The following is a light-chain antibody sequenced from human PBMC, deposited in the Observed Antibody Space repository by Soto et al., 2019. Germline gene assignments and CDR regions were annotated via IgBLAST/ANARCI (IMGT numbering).Light chain of an antibody. V-gene: IGKV1-5*03. CDR3: QHYNSYSEA. CDR1: QSINNW. Sequence: DIQITQSPSTLSASVGDRVTITCRASQSINNWLAWYQQKPGKAPKLLIYKTSDLESGAPSRFSGSGSGTEFTLTISSLQPDDFATYYCQHYNSYSEAFGQGTKVDIK. J-gene: IGKJ1*01. CDR2: KTS.